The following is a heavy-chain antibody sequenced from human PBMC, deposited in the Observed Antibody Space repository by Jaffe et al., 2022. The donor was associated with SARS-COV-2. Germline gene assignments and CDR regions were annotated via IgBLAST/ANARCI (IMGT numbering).Heavy chain of an antibody. J-gene: IGHJ4*02. CDR2: ISWNSGSI. D-gene: IGHD6-19*01. V-gene: IGHV3-9*01. CDR1: GFTFDDYA. CDR3: AKDIGSGYYFDY. Sequence: EVQLVESGGGLVQPGRSLRLSCAASGFTFDDYAMHWVRQAPGKGLEWVSGISWNSGSIGYADSVKGRFTISRDNAKNSLYLQMNSLRAEDTALYYCAKDIGSGYYFDYWGQGTLVTVSS.